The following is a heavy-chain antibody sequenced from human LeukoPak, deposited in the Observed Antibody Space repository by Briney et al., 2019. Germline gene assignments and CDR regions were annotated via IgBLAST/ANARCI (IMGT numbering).Heavy chain of an antibody. CDR2: ISYDGSNK. CDR3: AKGRDRYSSSWYDY. CDR1: GFTFSSYG. J-gene: IGHJ4*02. Sequence: PGGSLRLSCAASGFTFSSYGMLWVRQAPGKGLEWVAVISYDGSNKYYADSVKGRFTISRDNSKNTLYLQMNSLRAEDTAVYYCAKGRDRYSSSWYDYWGQGTLVTVSS. D-gene: IGHD6-13*01. V-gene: IGHV3-30*18.